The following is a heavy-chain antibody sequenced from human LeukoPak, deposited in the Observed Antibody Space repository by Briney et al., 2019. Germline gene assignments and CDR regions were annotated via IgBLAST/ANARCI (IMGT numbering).Heavy chain of an antibody. Sequence: GGSLRLSCAASGFTFDDYAMHWVRQAPGKGLEWVSLISWDGGSTYYADSVKGRFTISRDNSKNSLYLQMNSLRAEDTALYYCAKGYGSGSYYEHFYGYYYMDVWGKGTTVTVSS. CDR3: AKGYGSGSYYEHFYGYYYMDV. V-gene: IGHV3-43D*03. CDR1: GFTFDDYA. CDR2: ISWDGGST. D-gene: IGHD3-10*01. J-gene: IGHJ6*03.